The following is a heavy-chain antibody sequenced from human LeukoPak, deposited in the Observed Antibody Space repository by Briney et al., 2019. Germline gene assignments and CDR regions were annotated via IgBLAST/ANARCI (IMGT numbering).Heavy chain of an antibody. Sequence: PGGSLRLSCAASGFTFSSYSMNWVRQAPGKGLEWVSSISSSSSYIYYADSVKGRFTISRDNAKNSLYLQMNSLRAEDTAVYYCARDGYRAAAYYGMDGWGQGTTVTVSS. CDR2: ISSSSSYI. CDR3: ARDGYRAAAYYGMDG. J-gene: IGHJ6*02. CDR1: GFTFSSYS. V-gene: IGHV3-21*01. D-gene: IGHD6-13*01.